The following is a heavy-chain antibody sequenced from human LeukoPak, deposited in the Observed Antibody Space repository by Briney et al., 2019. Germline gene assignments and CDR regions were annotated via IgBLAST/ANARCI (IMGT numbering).Heavy chain of an antibody. J-gene: IGHJ5*02. CDR3: ARGHRFYYYGSGSYYNRGHWFDP. V-gene: IGHV1-2*02. Sequence: ASVKVSCKASGYTFTSYGISWVRQAPGQGLEWMGWINPNSGGTNYAQKFQGRVTMTRDTSISTAYMELSRLRSDDTAVYYCARGHRFYYYGSGSYYNRGHWFDPWGQGTLVTVSS. D-gene: IGHD3-10*01. CDR2: INPNSGGT. CDR1: GYTFTSYG.